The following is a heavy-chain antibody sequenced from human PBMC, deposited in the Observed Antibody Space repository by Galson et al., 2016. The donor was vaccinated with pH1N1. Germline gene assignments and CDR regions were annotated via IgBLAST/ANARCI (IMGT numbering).Heavy chain of an antibody. CDR1: GSNSDYN. V-gene: IGHV3-23*01. Sequence: SLRLSCAASGSNSDYNMNWVRLAPGKGLEWVSSISGSGGCKHYADSVQGRFIISRDNSKNTLYLQMNSLRAGDTALYFCAKGGYGDYRLDVFDIWGQGTMVIVSS. CDR2: ISGSGGCK. D-gene: IGHD4-17*01. CDR3: AKGGYGDYRLDVFDI. J-gene: IGHJ3*02.